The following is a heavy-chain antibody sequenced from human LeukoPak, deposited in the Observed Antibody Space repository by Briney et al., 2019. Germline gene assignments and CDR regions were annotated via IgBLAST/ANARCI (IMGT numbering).Heavy chain of an antibody. CDR2: IYYRGNK. CDR1: GGSFSSSSYY. Sequence: PSETLSLTCSVSGGSFSSSSYYWGWIRQPPGKGLEWIGSIYYRGNKYHNPSVTGRVTMSIDTSKNQFSLRLSSVTAADTAVYYCARSILRYYYNASGYYPYYFDYWGQGMLVTVSS. D-gene: IGHD3-22*01. CDR3: ARSILRYYYNASGYYPYYFDY. V-gene: IGHV4-39*07. J-gene: IGHJ4*02.